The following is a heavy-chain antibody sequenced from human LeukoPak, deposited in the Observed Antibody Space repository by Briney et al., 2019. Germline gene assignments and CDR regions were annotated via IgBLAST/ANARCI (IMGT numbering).Heavy chain of an antibody. CDR2: INHSGST. CDR1: GGSISSSSYY. CDR3: ARVVAVANGFDY. D-gene: IGHD6-19*01. V-gene: IGHV4-39*07. Sequence: SETLSLTCTVSGGSISSSSYYWGWIRQPPGKGLEWIGEINHSGSTNYKPSLKSRVTISVDTSKNQFSLKLSSVTAADTAVYYCARVVAVANGFDYWGQGTLVTVSS. J-gene: IGHJ4*02.